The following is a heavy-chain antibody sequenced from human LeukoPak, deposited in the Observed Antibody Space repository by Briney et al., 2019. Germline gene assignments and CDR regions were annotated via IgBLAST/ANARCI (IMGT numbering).Heavy chain of an antibody. CDR1: GFTFSTYW. J-gene: IGHJ4*02. CDR2: IHGDGTFT. D-gene: IGHD3-10*01. Sequence: GGCLRLSCAASGFTFSTYWMHWVRQAPGKGLGWVSRIHGDGTFTTSADSVKGRFTISRDNAQNMVYLQMNSLRVEDTAVYYCARDLVLGSGSYGQWGQGTLVTVSS. CDR3: ARDLVLGSGSYGQ. V-gene: IGHV3-74*01.